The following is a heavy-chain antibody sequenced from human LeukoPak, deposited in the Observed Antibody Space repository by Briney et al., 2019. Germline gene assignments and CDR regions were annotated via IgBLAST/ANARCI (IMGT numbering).Heavy chain of an antibody. CDR2: INPNSGGT. Sequence: ASVKVSCKASGYTFTGYYIHWVRQSPGQGLEGMGWINPNSGGTSYAQKFEGRVTMTRDTSISTGYMELNRLRSDDTAVFYCARGSGGPPQVLDYWGQGTLVTVSS. J-gene: IGHJ4*02. CDR1: GYTFTGYY. V-gene: IGHV1-2*02. CDR3: ARGSGGPPQVLDY. D-gene: IGHD3-3*01.